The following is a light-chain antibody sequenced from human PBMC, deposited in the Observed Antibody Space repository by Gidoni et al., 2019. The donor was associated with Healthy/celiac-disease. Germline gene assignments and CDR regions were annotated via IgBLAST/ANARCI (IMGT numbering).Light chain of an antibody. J-gene: IGLJ2*01. CDR1: SSDVGGYNY. Sequence: QPALTQPASVSRSPGQSITISCTGTSSDVGGYNYVSWYQQHPGKAPKLMIYEVSNRPSGVSNRFSGSKSGNTASLTISGLQAEDEADYYCSSYTSSSTLEVFGGGTKLTVL. V-gene: IGLV2-14*01. CDR2: EVS. CDR3: SSYTSSSTLEV.